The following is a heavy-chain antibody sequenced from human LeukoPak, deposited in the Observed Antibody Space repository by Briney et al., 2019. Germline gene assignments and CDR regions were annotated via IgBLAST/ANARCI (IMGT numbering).Heavy chain of an antibody. Sequence: SETLSLTCTVSGGSISSYYWSWIRQPPGKGLEWIGYIYHSGSTNYNPSLKSRVTISVDTSKNQFSLKLSSVTAADTAVYYCARFITTYYYYYGMDVWGQGTTVTVSS. CDR3: ARFITTYYYYYGMDV. V-gene: IGHV4-59*01. D-gene: IGHD3-3*01. J-gene: IGHJ6*02. CDR2: IYHSGST. CDR1: GGSISSYY.